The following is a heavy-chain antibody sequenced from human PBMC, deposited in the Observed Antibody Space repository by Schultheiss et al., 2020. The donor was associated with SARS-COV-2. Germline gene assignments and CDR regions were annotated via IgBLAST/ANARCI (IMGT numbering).Heavy chain of an antibody. Sequence: GGSLRLSCAASGFTFSSYAMHWVRQAPGKGLEWVSAISGSGGSTYYADSVKGRFTISRDNSKNTLYLQMNSLRAEDTAVYYCARDYGDGDYFDYWGQGTLVTVSS. CDR1: GFTFSSYA. CDR2: ISGSGGST. V-gene: IGHV3-23*01. D-gene: IGHD3-10*01. CDR3: ARDYGDGDYFDY. J-gene: IGHJ4*02.